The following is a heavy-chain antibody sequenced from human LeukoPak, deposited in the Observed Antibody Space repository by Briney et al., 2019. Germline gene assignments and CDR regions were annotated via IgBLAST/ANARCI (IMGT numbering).Heavy chain of an antibody. CDR1: GGSFSGYY. V-gene: IGHV4-34*01. D-gene: IGHD3-9*01. CDR2: INHSGST. J-gene: IGHJ4*02. CDR3: ARRYLLRYFDWSFDY. Sequence: PSETLSLTCAVYGGSFSGYYWSWIRQPPGKGLEWIGEINHSGSTNYNPSLKSRVTISVDTSKNQFSLKLSSVTAADTAVYYCARRYLLRYFDWSFDYWGQGTLVTVSS.